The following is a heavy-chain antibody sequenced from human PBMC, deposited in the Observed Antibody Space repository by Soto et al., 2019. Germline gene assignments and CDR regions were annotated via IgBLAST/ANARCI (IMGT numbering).Heavy chain of an antibody. CDR1: GFPFSSYA. CDR2: ISYDGSNK. J-gene: IGHJ6*02. V-gene: IGHV3-30-3*01. Sequence: AGGSLRLSCAASGFPFSSYAMHWVRQAPGKGLEWVAVISYDGSNKYYADSVKGRFTISRDNSKNTLYLQMNSLRAEDTAVYYCAREKVRGDYYYYGMDVWGQGTTVTVSS. CDR3: AREKVRGDYYYYGMDV. D-gene: IGHD3-10*01.